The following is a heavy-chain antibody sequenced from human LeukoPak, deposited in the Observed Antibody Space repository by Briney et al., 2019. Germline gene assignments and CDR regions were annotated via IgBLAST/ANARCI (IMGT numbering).Heavy chain of an antibody. Sequence: SETLSLTCSASGGSISGYYWSWIRQPAGKGLEWIGRMYTSGGAYYKPSLRSRVTMSVDTSKNQFSLRPTSVTAADTAVYYCASWGFWSGYFDYWGQGTLVTVSS. CDR1: GGSISGYY. D-gene: IGHD3-3*01. CDR3: ASWGFWSGYFDY. CDR2: MYTSGGA. J-gene: IGHJ4*02. V-gene: IGHV4-4*07.